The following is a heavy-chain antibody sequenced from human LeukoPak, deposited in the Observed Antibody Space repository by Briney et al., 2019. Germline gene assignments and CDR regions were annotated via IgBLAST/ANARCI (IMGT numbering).Heavy chain of an antibody. D-gene: IGHD3-22*01. Sequence: GASVKVSCKASGYTFTGYYMHWVRQAPGQGLEWMGWINPNSGGTNYAQKFQGRVTMTRDTSISTAYMELSRLRSDDTAVYYCARAPIDYYDSSGYYYVWFDPWGQGTLVTVSS. CDR2: INPNSGGT. CDR1: GYTFTGYY. J-gene: IGHJ5*02. CDR3: ARAPIDYYDSSGYYYVWFDP. V-gene: IGHV1-2*02.